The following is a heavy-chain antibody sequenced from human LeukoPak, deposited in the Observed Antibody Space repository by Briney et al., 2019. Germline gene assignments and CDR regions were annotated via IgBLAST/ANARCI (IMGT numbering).Heavy chain of an antibody. V-gene: IGHV4-31*03. Sequence: SETLSLTCTVSGGSISSGGYYWSWIRQHPGKGLEWIGYIYYSGSTYYNPSLKSRVTISVDTSKNQFSLKLTSVTAADTAVYYCARGYSGSRGGFDYWGQGTLVTVSS. CDR2: IYYSGST. CDR3: ARGYSGSRGGFDY. J-gene: IGHJ4*02. CDR1: GGSISSGGYY. D-gene: IGHD5-12*01.